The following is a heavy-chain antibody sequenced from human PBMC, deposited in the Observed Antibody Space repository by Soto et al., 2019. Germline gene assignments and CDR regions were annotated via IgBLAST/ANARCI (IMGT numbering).Heavy chain of an antibody. Sequence: SETLSLTCAVYGGSFSGYYWSWIRQPPGKGLEWIGEINHSGSTNYNPSLKSRVTISVDTSKNQFSLKLSSVTAADTAVYYCARGGLAARFYYYYGMDVWGQGTKVTVSS. CDR2: INHSGST. V-gene: IGHV4-34*01. J-gene: IGHJ6*02. D-gene: IGHD6-6*01. CDR1: GGSFSGYY. CDR3: ARGGLAARFYYYYGMDV.